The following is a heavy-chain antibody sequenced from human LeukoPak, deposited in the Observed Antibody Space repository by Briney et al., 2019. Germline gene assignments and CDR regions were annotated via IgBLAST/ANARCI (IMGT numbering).Heavy chain of an antibody. J-gene: IGHJ1*01. CDR3: ARRPRRGATTRRDFQH. Sequence: SETLSLTCTVSGGSISSSSYYWGWIRQPPGKGLEWIGSIYYSGSTYYNPSLKSRVTISVDTSKNQFSLKLSSVTAADAAVYYCARRPRRGATTRRDFQHWGQGTLDTVSS. CDR1: GGSISSSSYY. CDR2: IYYSGST. D-gene: IGHD1-26*01. V-gene: IGHV4-39*01.